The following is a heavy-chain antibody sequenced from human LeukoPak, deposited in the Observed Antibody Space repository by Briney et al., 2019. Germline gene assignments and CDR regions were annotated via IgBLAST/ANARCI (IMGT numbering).Heavy chain of an antibody. J-gene: IGHJ6*02. D-gene: IGHD3-22*01. Sequence: PSETLSLTCTVSGGSISSYYWSWIRQPPGKGLEWIGYIYYSGSTNYNPSLKSRVTISVDTSKNQFSLKLSSVTAADTAVYYCARGYYDGSGYYYGMDVWGQGTTVTVSS. CDR3: ARGYYDGSGYYYGMDV. CDR2: IYYSGST. V-gene: IGHV4-59*08. CDR1: GGSISSYY.